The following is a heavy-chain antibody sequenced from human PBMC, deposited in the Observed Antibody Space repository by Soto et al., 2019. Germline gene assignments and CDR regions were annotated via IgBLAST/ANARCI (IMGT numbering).Heavy chain of an antibody. V-gene: IGHV3-30-3*01. D-gene: IGHD1-26*01. CDR3: ARETPSSRGSPGYYYGMDV. CDR1: GFTFSTYA. CDR2: ISYDGSNK. J-gene: IGHJ6*01. Sequence: QVQLVESGGGVVQPGRSLRLSCGASGFTFSTYAMHWVRQAPGKGLEWVAVISYDGSNKYYTDSVKGRFTISRDNSKNTLYVQMNYLRGEDTAVYYCARETPSSRGSPGYYYGMDVW.